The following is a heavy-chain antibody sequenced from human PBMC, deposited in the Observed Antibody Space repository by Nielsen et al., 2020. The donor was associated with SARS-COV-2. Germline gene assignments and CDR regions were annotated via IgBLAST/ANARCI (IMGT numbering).Heavy chain of an antibody. D-gene: IGHD2-21*01. CDR2: ISGSGGST. J-gene: IGHJ4*02. CDR3: ARDGGIGYYFDY. V-gene: IGHV3-23*01. Sequence: GESLKISCAASGFTFSSYAMSWVRQAPGKGLEWVSGISGSGGSTYYADSVKGRFTISRDNSKNTLYLQMNSLRAEDTAVYYCARDGGIGYYFDYWGQGTLVTVSS. CDR1: GFTFSSYA.